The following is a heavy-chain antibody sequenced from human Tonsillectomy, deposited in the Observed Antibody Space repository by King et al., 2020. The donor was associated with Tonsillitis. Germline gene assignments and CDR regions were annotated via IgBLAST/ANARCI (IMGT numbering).Heavy chain of an antibody. CDR3: ATIQAWEVGSMFAFDI. CDR2: FDPEDDET. Sequence: QLVQSGAEVKKPGASVKVSCKVSGYTLTELSMHWVRQAPGKGLEGMGGFDPEDDETIFAQKFQGRVTLTEDTSTDTAYMELSSLRSEDTAVYYGATIQAWEVGSMFAFDIGGQGTMVTVSS. D-gene: IGHD1-26*01. CDR1: GYTLTELS. V-gene: IGHV1-24*01. J-gene: IGHJ3*02.